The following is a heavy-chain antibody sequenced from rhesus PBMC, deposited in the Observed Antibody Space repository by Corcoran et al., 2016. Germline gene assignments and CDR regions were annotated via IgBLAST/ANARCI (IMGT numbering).Heavy chain of an antibody. D-gene: IGHD4-23*01. CDR1: GGSISGGYD. CDR2: IYGSSGST. Sequence: QVQLPESGPGVVKPSETLSLTCAVSGGSISGGYDWSWIRQPPGKGLEWIGYIYGSSGSTNYNPSLKNRVTISKDASKNEFSLKLSSVTAADTAVYYCARIYTVTWLPIDYWGQGVLVTVSS. J-gene: IGHJ4*01. V-gene: IGHV4-76*01. CDR3: ARIYTVTWLPIDY.